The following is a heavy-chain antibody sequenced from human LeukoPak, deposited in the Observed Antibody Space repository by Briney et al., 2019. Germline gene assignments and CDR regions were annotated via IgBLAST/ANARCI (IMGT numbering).Heavy chain of an antibody. Sequence: GGSLRLSCAASGLTFSDHYMDWVRQAPGKGLEWVGRIRNKANIYTTEYAASVKGRFTISRDDSKNSLYLQMNSLKTEDTAVYYCARAPNSGTLGEDYWGQGTLVTVSS. V-gene: IGHV3-72*01. CDR3: ARAPNSGTLGEDY. D-gene: IGHD1-26*01. CDR1: GLTFSDHY. J-gene: IGHJ4*02. CDR2: IRNKANIYTT.